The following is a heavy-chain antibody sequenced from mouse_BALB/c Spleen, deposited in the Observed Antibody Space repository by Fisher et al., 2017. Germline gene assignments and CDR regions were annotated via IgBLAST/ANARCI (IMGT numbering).Heavy chain of an antibody. CDR3: ARWTTLYAMDY. Sequence: KFKGKATLTVDKSSSTAYMELLSLTSEDSAVYYCARWTTLYAMDYWGQGTSVTVSS. D-gene: IGHD2-13*01. J-gene: IGHJ4*01. V-gene: IGHV1-26*01.